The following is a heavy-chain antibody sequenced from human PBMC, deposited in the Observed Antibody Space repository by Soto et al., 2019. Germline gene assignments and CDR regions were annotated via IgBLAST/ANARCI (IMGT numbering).Heavy chain of an antibody. CDR3: ARVGTYYDSLTGYDY. CDR2: FYYSGST. CDR1: GGSISSGGYY. V-gene: IGHV4-31*03. J-gene: IGHJ4*02. D-gene: IGHD3-9*01. Sequence: QVQLQESGPGLVKPSQTLSLTCTVSGGSISSGGYYWSWIRQHPGKALEWIGYFYYSGSTYYNLSLKGRVTISVDTSKNQFSLKLSSVTAADTAVYYCARVGTYYDSLTGYDYWGQGTLVTVSS.